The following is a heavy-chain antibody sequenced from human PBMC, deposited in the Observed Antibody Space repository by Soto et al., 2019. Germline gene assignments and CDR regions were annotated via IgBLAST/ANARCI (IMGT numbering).Heavy chain of an antibody. CDR1: GFTFDDYG. Sequence: EVQLVESGGGVVRPGGSLRLSCAASGFTFDDYGMSWVRQAPGKGLEWVSGINWNGGSIGYADSVKGRFTISRDNAKNYLYLQMNSLRAEDTALYACARDMVMTTFQWFDPWGQGTLVTVSS. CDR3: ARDMVMTTFQWFDP. V-gene: IGHV3-20*01. D-gene: IGHD4-4*01. CDR2: INWNGGSI. J-gene: IGHJ5*02.